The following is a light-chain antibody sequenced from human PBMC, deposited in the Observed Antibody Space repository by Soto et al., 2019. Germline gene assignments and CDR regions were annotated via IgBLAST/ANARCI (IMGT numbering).Light chain of an antibody. CDR2: GAS. V-gene: IGKV3-20*01. Sequence: EIVLTQSPGTLSLSPGERATLSCRASQSVSSSYLAWYQQKPGQAPRLLIYGASSRSTGIPDRFSGSESGTDFTLTISRLEPEDFAVYYCQQYGSSSLITFGQGTRLEIK. J-gene: IGKJ5*01. CDR3: QQYGSSSLIT. CDR1: QSVSSSY.